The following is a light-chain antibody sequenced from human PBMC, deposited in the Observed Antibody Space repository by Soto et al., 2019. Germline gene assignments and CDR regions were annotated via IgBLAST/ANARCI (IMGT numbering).Light chain of an antibody. V-gene: IGLV2-8*01. Sequence: QSALTQPPSASGSPGQSVTISCTGTSSDVGGYNYVSWYQQYPGKAPKLIIYEVSKPPSGVPDRFSGSKSGNTASLTVSGLQAEDEADYFCNSYAGSNNLVFGGGTKLTVL. CDR2: EVS. CDR3: NSYAGSNNLV. J-gene: IGLJ2*01. CDR1: SSDVGGYNY.